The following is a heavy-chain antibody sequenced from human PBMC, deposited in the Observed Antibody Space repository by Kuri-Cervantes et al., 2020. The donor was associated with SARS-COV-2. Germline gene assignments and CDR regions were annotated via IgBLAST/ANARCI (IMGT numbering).Heavy chain of an antibody. CDR3: AREGGGTPTIFGVVGAFDI. J-gene: IGHJ3*02. CDR2: IYTSGST. V-gene: IGHV4-61*09. Sequence: SETLSLTCTVSGGSISSGSYYWSWIRQPAGKGLEWIGHIYTSGSTNYNPSLKSRVTISVDTSKNQFSLKLSSVTAADTAVYHCAREGGGTPTIFGVVGAFDIWGQGTMVTVSS. CDR1: GGSISSGSYY. D-gene: IGHD3-3*01.